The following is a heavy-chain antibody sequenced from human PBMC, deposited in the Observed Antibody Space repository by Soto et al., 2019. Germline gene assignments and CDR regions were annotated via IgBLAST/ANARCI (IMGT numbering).Heavy chain of an antibody. CDR3: ARGIVGATYYYYYGMDV. Sequence: QVQLVQSGAEVKKPGSSVKVSCKASGGTFSSYTISWVRQAPGQGLEWMGRIIPILGIANYAQKFQGRVTITAYKSTSTAYMELSSLRSEDTAVYYCARGIVGATYYYYYGMDVWGQGTTVTVSS. V-gene: IGHV1-69*02. J-gene: IGHJ6*02. D-gene: IGHD1-26*01. CDR1: GGTFSSYT. CDR2: IIPILGIA.